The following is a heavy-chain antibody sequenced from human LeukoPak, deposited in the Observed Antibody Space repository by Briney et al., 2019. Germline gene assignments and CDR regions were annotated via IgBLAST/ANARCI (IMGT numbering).Heavy chain of an antibody. V-gene: IGHV1-2*02. CDR1: GYTFTGYY. CDR3: AREGVAGTGLDY. D-gene: IGHD6-13*01. J-gene: IGHJ4*02. Sequence: ASVKVSCKASGYTFTGYYMHWVRQAPGQGLEWMGWINPNSGGTNYAQKFQGRVTMTRDTSISTAYMELSRLRSEDTAVYYCAREGVAGTGLDYWGQGTLVTVSS. CDR2: INPNSGGT.